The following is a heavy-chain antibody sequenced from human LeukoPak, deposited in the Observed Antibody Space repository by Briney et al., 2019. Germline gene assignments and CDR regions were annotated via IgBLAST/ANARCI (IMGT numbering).Heavy chain of an antibody. D-gene: IGHD2-21*02. V-gene: IGHV4-31*03. CDR1: GGSISSGGYY. CDR3: AGGCGGDCYSAVFDY. CDR2: IYYSGST. J-gene: IGHJ4*02. Sequence: SETLSLTCTVPGGSISSGGYYWSWIRQHPGKGLEWIGYIYYSGSTYYNPSLKSRVTISVDTSKNQFSLKLSSVTAADTAVYYCAGGCGGDCYSAVFDYWGQGTLVTVSS.